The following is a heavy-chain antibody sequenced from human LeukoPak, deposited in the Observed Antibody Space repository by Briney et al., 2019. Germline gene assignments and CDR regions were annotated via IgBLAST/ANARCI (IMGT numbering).Heavy chain of an antibody. CDR3: ARHYGSSGWGQYFDY. D-gene: IGHD6-19*01. V-gene: IGHV5-51*01. CDR1: GYSFTSYW. Sequence: GESLKISCKGSGYSFTSYWIGWVRQMPGKGLECMGIIYPGDSDTRYSPSFQGQVTISADKSISTAYLQWSSLKASDTALYYCARHYGSSGWGQYFDYWGQGTLVTVSS. J-gene: IGHJ4*02. CDR2: IYPGDSDT.